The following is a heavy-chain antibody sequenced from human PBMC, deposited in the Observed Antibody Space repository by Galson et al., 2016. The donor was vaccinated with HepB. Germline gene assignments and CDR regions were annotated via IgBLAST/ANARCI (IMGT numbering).Heavy chain of an antibody. V-gene: IGHV1-69*06. J-gene: IGHJ4*02. CDR2: IIPIFGPA. CDR1: GGTFSSYA. CDR3: ARDRGSGWLSSQLHS. D-gene: IGHD6-19*01. Sequence: SVKVPCKASGGTFSSYAISWVRQAPGQGLEWMGAIIPIFGPATYAQNFQGRLTITADTSTSTVYMELRRLTSEDTAVYYCARDRGSGWLSSQLHSWGQGTLVTVSS.